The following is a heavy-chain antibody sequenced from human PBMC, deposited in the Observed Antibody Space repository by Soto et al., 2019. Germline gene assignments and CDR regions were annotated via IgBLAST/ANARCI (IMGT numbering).Heavy chain of an antibody. CDR1: GYTFTSYA. Sequence: ASVKVSCKASGYTFTSYAMHWVRQAPGQRLEWMGWINAGNGNTKYSQKFQGRVTITRDTSASTAYMELSSLRSEDTAVYYCARSTRGYRSHFDYWGQGTLVTVSS. D-gene: IGHD5-18*01. CDR2: INAGNGNT. CDR3: ARSTRGYRSHFDY. V-gene: IGHV1-3*01. J-gene: IGHJ4*02.